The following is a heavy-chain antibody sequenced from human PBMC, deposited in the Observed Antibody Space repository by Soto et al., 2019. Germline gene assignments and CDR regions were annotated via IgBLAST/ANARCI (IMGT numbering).Heavy chain of an antibody. CDR1: GGTFSSYT. CDR3: ARDPRPLDCSSTSCYLDY. Sequence: QVQLVQSGAEVKKPGSSVKVSCKASGGTFSSYTISWVRQAPGQGLEWMGRIIPTLGIANYAQKFQGRVTITADKSTSTAYMELSSLRSEDTAVYYCARDPRPLDCSSTSCYLDYWGQGTLVTVSS. CDR2: IIPTLGIA. D-gene: IGHD2-2*01. V-gene: IGHV1-69*08. J-gene: IGHJ4*02.